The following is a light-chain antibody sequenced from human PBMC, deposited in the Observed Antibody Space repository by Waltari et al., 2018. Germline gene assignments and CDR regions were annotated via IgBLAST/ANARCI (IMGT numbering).Light chain of an antibody. CDR1: SRDVGCYNH. V-gene: IGLV2-14*01. Sequence: QSALTQPASVSGSPEQSITIPCTATSRDVGCYNHVFWYQQQSGKAPKLISSEVSNRPSGISNRFAGSKASNTASRTRPGLQAEDEADYYGWSYPSRETRIFGRGTKVTAL. CDR3: WSYPSRETRI. CDR2: EVS. J-gene: IGLJ1*01.